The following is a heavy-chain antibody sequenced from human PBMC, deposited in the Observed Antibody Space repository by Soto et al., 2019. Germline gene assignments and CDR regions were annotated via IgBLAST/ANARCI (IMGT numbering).Heavy chain of an antibody. CDR1: GYTFTNYA. J-gene: IGHJ6*02. Sequence: VQLLQYGGEVRKPGASVNVSCKTSGYTFTNYAINWVRQAPGQGLQWMGWISAYSGDTKYAQRFQDRLTVTTDPSTTTASMELRSLRSDDTAVYYCARDGRAFSIFGETMDVWGQGTTVTVSS. CDR2: ISAYSGDT. CDR3: ARDGRAFSIFGETMDV. D-gene: IGHD3-3*01. V-gene: IGHV1-18*01.